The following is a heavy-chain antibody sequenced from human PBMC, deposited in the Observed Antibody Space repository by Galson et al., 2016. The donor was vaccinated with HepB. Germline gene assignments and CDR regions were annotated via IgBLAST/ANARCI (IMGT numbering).Heavy chain of an antibody. D-gene: IGHD3-16*02. CDR2: ISSSSKYT. V-gene: IGHV3-11*03. CDR3: ARGNYPEY. Sequence: SLRLSCAASGFTFGDYYMAWLRQAPGGGLEWLSHISSSSKYTNYADSVRGRFTISRDNAANSLYPQMNSLTTEDTGIYFCARGNYPEYWGQGTLVTVFS. CDR1: GFTFGDYY. J-gene: IGHJ4*02.